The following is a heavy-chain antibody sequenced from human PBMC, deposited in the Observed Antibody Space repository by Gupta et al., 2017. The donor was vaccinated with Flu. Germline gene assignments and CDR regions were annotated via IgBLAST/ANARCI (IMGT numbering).Heavy chain of an antibody. D-gene: IGHD3-16*01. V-gene: IGHV3-48*03. CDR3: ARGHWD. CDR1: GFAFSSYE. Sequence: SCAASGFAFSSYEMNWVRLAPGKGLEWVSFISSSGVPYYTDSVKGRFTISRDNAKNSVYLQMNSLRAEDTAFYYCARGHWDWGQGTLVTVSS. J-gene: IGHJ4*02. CDR2: ISSSGVP.